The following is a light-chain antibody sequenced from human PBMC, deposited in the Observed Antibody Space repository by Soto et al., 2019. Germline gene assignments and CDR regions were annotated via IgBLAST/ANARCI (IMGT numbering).Light chain of an antibody. CDR3: VAWDDSLSAVV. CDR2: RND. V-gene: IGLV1-47*01. CDR1: TSNVGTNS. J-gene: IGLJ2*01. Sequence: QSVLTQPPSASGTPGQRVTISCSGSTSNVGTNSVIWYQQLPGLAPKLLIYRNDQRPSGVADRFSGSNSGTSASLAISGLRSEDEADYYCVAWDDSLSAVVFGGGTQLTVL.